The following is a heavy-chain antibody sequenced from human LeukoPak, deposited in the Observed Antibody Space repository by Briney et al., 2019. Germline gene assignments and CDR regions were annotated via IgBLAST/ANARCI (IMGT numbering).Heavy chain of an antibody. CDR2: IYYSGST. V-gene: IGHV4-39*01. D-gene: IGHD1-1*01. J-gene: IGHJ3*02. CDR1: GGSISSSSYY. CDR3: ARHHPLGLWIGPHDAFDI. Sequence: SETLSLTCTVSGGSISSSSYYWGWIRQPPGKGLEWIGSIYYSGSTYYNPSLKSRVTISVDTSKNQFSLKLSSVTAADTAVYYCARHHPLGLWIGPHDAFDIWGQGTMVTVSS.